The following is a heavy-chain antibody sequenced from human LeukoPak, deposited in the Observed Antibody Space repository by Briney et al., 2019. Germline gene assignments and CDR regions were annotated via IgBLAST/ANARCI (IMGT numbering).Heavy chain of an antibody. Sequence: GGSLRLSCAASGFTFSNAWMSWVRQAPGKGLEWVGRIKSKTDGGTTDYAAPVKGRFTISRDDSKNTLYLQMNSLKTEDTAVYYCTTGGRLDPDAFDIWGQGTMVTVSS. CDR1: GFTFSNAW. CDR3: TTGGRLDPDAFDI. D-gene: IGHD6-19*01. J-gene: IGHJ3*02. CDR2: IKSKTDGGTT. V-gene: IGHV3-15*01.